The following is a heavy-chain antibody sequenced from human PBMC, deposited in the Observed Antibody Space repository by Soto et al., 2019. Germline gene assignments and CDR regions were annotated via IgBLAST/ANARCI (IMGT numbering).Heavy chain of an antibody. D-gene: IGHD4-4*01. V-gene: IGHV4-38-2*02. J-gene: IGHJ5*01. CDR1: GYSISSGYY. CDR3: ARDPRSNYENWFEY. Sequence: KTSETLSLTCAVSGYSISSGYYWAWIRQPPGKGLEWIGSIYHSGNTYYNPSLKSRVTISVDTSKNHFSLKLSSVTAADTALYYCARDPRSNYENWFEYWGQGILVTVSS. CDR2: IYHSGNT.